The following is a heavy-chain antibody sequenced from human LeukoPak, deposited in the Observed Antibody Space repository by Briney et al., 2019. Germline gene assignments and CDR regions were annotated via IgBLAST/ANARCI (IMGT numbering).Heavy chain of an antibody. J-gene: IGHJ6*03. D-gene: IGHD3-9*01. CDR2: IYSGGST. V-gene: IGHV3-53*01. CDR1: GFTVSSNY. CDR3: ARNILRYFDWLSYYMDV. Sequence: GGSLRLSCAASGFTVSSNYMSWVRQAPGKGLEWVSVIYSGGSTYYADSVKGRFTISRDNAKNSLYLQMNSLRAEDTAVYYCARNILRYFDWLSYYMDVWGKGTTVTISS.